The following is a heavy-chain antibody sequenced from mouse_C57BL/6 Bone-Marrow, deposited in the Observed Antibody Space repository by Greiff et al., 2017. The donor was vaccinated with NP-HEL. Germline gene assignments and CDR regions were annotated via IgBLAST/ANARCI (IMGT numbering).Heavy chain of an antibody. V-gene: IGHV1-69*01. CDR2: IDPSDSYT. CDR3: AREGYDGAYAIDY. D-gene: IGHD2-3*01. Sequence: QVQLKQPGAELVMPGASVKLSCKASGYTFTSYWMHWVKQSPGQGLEWIGEIDPSDSYTNYKQKFKGKSTLTVDKTYSTNYMQLSSLTSEDSAVYDSAREGYDGAYAIDYWGQGTSVTVSS. J-gene: IGHJ4*01. CDR1: GYTFTSYW.